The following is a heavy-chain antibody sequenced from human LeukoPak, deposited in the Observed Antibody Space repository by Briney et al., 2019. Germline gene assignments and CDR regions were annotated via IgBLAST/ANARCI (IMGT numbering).Heavy chain of an antibody. V-gene: IGHV4-4*07. CDR1: GGSISSYY. Sequence: SETLSLTCTVSGGSISSYYWSWIRQPAGKGLEWIGRIYTSGSTNYNPSLKSRVTISVDTSKNQFSLKLSSVTAADTAVYYCARHWRSTGPLDYWGQGTLVTVSS. J-gene: IGHJ4*02. CDR2: IYTSGST. CDR3: ARHWRSTGPLDY. D-gene: IGHD2-2*01.